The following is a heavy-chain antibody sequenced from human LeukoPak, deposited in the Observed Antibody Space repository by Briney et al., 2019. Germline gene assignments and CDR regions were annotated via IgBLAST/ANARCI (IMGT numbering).Heavy chain of an antibody. D-gene: IGHD2-2*01. Sequence: PSETLSLTCTVSGGSISTSNYYWGWIRQPPGKGLEWIGNIFYSGSTYYSPSLKSRVTISLDTSKNQFSLKLSSVTAADTAVYYCARDSYCSSTSCLKVNFDYWGQGTLVTVSS. V-gene: IGHV4-39*07. CDR2: IFYSGST. J-gene: IGHJ4*02. CDR3: ARDSYCSSTSCLKVNFDY. CDR1: GGSISTSNYY.